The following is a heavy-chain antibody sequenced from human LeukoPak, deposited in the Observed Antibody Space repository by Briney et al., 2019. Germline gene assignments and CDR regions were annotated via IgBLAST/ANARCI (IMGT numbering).Heavy chain of an antibody. CDR3: AREGIYCVNGVCYLDY. CDR2: ISWNGGNT. D-gene: IGHD2-8*01. Sequence: GGSLRLSCAASGFKFDDYGMSWVRHAPGKGLEWVSGISWNGGNTGYADSVKGRFTISRDNAKNSLFLQVNSLRADDTAFYYCAREGIYCVNGVCYLDYWGQGTLVTVSS. CDR1: GFKFDDYG. J-gene: IGHJ4*02. V-gene: IGHV3-20*04.